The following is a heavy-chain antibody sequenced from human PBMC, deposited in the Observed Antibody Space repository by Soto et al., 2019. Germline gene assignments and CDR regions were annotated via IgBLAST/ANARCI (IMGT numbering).Heavy chain of an antibody. D-gene: IGHD1-7*01. V-gene: IGHV4-59*12. Sequence: SETLSLTCTVSGGSISSYYWSWIRQPPGKGLEWIGYIYYSGSTNYNPSLKSRVTISVDTSKNQFSLKLSSVTAADTAVYYCATLTGTTMRYNWFDPWGQGTLVTVSS. CDR1: GGSISSYY. CDR2: IYYSGST. CDR3: ATLTGTTMRYNWFDP. J-gene: IGHJ5*02.